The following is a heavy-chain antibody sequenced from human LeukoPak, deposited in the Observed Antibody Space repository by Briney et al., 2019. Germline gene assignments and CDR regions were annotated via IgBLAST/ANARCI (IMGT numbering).Heavy chain of an antibody. Sequence: PGGSLRLSCAASGFTFSTYGMHWVRQAPGRGLEWVTFIPDHGSNKYYADSVKGRFTISRDNSKNTLYLQMNGLRPEDTAVYYCAKDELMDYWGQGTLVTVSS. CDR3: AKDELMDY. D-gene: IGHD1-1*01. J-gene: IGHJ4*02. V-gene: IGHV3-30*02. CDR1: GFTFSTYG. CDR2: IPDHGSNK.